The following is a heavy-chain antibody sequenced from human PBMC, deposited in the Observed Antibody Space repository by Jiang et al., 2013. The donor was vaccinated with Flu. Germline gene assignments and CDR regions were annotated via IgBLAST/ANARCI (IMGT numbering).Heavy chain of an antibody. CDR2: IRHDGSGK. V-gene: IGHV3-7*03. J-gene: IGHJ4*02. Sequence: QLVESGGGLVQPGGSLRLSCTASGFTFSNYWMNWVRQAPGKGLEWVASIRHDGSGKYDLDSVKGRFTISRGNSRNSLYLHMNSLRDEDTAVYYCARDPCNGGGCYGSSDFWGQGTLVTV. CDR3: ARDPCNGGGCYGSSDF. CDR1: GFTFSNYW. D-gene: IGHD2-15*01.